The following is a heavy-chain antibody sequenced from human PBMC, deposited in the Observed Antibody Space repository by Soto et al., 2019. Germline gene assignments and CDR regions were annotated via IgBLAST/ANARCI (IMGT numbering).Heavy chain of an antibody. Sequence: QVQLVQSGAEVKKPGSSVKVSCKASGGTFSSYAISWVRQAPGQGLEWMGGIIPIFGTANYAQKFQGRVTITADESTSTAYMELSSLRSEDTAVYYWARVAGGMITFGGVIVRSWFDPWGQGTLVTVSS. CDR3: ARVAGGMITFGGVIVRSWFDP. V-gene: IGHV1-69*01. CDR1: GGTFSSYA. D-gene: IGHD3-16*02. CDR2: IIPIFGTA. J-gene: IGHJ5*02.